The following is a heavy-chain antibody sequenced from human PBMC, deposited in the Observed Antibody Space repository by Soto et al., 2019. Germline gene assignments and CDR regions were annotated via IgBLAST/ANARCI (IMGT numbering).Heavy chain of an antibody. CDR3: AREYYDFWSGYSPNFDY. Sequence: PGGSLRLSCAASGFTFSSYAMSWVRQAPGKGLEWVSAISGSGGSTYYADSVKGRFTISRDNSKNTLYLQMNSLRAEDTAVYYCAREYYDFWSGYSPNFDYWGQGTLVTVSS. V-gene: IGHV3-23*01. CDR1: GFTFSSYA. D-gene: IGHD3-3*01. CDR2: ISGSGGST. J-gene: IGHJ4*02.